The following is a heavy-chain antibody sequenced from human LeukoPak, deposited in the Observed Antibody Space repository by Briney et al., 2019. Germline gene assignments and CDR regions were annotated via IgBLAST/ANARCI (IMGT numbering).Heavy chain of an antibody. V-gene: IGHV1-69*01. D-gene: IGHD6-6*01. CDR1: GGTFSSYA. J-gene: IGHJ4*02. CDR2: IIPIFGTA. CDR3: ASPKSRGEYSSSSSRQLDY. Sequence: VKVSCKASGGTFSSYAISWVRQAPGQGLEWMGGIIPIFGTANYAQKFQGRVTITADESTSTAHMELSSLRSEDTAVYYCASPKSRGEYSSSSSRQLDYWGQGTLVTVSS.